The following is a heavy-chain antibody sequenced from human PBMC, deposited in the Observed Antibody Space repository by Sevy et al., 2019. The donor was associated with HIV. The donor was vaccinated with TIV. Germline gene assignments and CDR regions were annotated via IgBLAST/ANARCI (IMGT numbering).Heavy chain of an antibody. Sequence: GGSLRLSCAVSGFTFRNFWMSWVRQAPGKGLEWVANIRQDGSEKYYVDSVKGRFTISRDNSKNTLYLQMNSLRADDTAVYYCAREAGYSTGWSPGNYWGQGTLVTVSS. CDR3: AREAGYSTGWSPGNY. V-gene: IGHV3-7*01. D-gene: IGHD6-19*01. J-gene: IGHJ4*02. CDR2: IRQDGSEK. CDR1: GFTFRNFW.